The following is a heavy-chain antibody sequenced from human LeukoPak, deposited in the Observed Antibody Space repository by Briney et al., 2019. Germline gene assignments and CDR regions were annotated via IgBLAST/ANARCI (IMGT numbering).Heavy chain of an antibody. CDR2: INKDGSDK. V-gene: IGHV3-7*04. CDR1: GFSFSNYC. J-gene: IGHJ4*02. D-gene: IGHD2-15*01. Sequence: GGSLRLSCAASGFSFSNYCMSWVRQAPGKGLEWVANINKDGSDKYYLDSGKGRFTISRTTAKNSLYLKMNSLKAEDRVVYSCGKDLGSVTFGSWGQGTLVTV. CDR3: GKDLGSVTFGS.